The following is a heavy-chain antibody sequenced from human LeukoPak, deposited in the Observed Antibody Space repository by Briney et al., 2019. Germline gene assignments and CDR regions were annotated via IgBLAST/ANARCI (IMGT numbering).Heavy chain of an antibody. Sequence: SETLSLTCAVYGGSFSGYYWSWIRQPPGKGLEWIGEINHSGSTNYNPSLKSRVTISVDTSKNQFSLKLSSVTAADTAVYYCARGADTAMAGSGTGWFDPWGQGTLVTVSS. V-gene: IGHV4-34*01. CDR1: GGSFSGYY. CDR3: ARGADTAMAGSGTGWFDP. CDR2: INHSGST. D-gene: IGHD5-18*01. J-gene: IGHJ5*02.